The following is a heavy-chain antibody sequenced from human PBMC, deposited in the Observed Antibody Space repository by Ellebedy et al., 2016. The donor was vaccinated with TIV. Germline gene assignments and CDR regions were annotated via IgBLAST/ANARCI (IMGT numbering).Heavy chain of an antibody. CDR3: ARDRGDYSISGP. CDR2: IKSDGSGT. CDR1: GFTFGRYW. D-gene: IGHD4-11*01. V-gene: IGHV3-74*01. J-gene: IGHJ5*02. Sequence: HTGGSLRLSXVASGFTFGRYWMHWARQVPGNKLVWVSRIKSDGSGTTYADSVKGRFTTSRDNARNTLYLQMNSLRGEDTAVYFCARDRGDYSISGPWGQGTLVTVSS.